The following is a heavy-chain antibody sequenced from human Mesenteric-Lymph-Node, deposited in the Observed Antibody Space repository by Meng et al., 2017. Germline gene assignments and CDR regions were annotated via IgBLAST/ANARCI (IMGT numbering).Heavy chain of an antibody. CDR3: ARDARPNWFDP. Sequence: SQTLSLTCGIFGGPFSGYHWYWVRQPPGKGLEWIGEINHRGSTNYNPSLMGRVSISVDKYNNQFSLSLSSVTAADTAVYYCARDARPNWFDPWGQGSLVTVSS. J-gene: IGHJ5*02. CDR1: GGPFSGYH. D-gene: IGHD2-8*01. V-gene: IGHV4-34*01. CDR2: INHRGST.